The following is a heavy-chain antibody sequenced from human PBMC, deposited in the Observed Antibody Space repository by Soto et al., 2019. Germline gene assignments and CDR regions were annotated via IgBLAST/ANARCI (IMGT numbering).Heavy chain of an antibody. CDR1: GGSSSSSSYY. CDR2: IYYSGST. J-gene: IGHJ4*02. D-gene: IGHD5-18*01. V-gene: IGHV4-39*01. CDR3: ASLRIQLWCFDY. Sequence: ETLSLTCTVSGGSSSSSSYYWGWIRQPPGKGLEWIGSIYYSGSTYYNPSLKSRVTISVDTSKNQFSLKLSSVTAADTAVYYCASLRIQLWCFDYWGQGTLVTVSS.